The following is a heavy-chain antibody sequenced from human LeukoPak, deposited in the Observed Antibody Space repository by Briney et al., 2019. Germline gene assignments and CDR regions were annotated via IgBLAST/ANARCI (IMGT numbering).Heavy chain of an antibody. CDR3: ARYGAGPRHDYGDYTFDY. V-gene: IGHV4-59*01. D-gene: IGHD4-17*01. J-gene: IGHJ4*02. CDR1: GDSIGSYS. Sequence: SETLSLTCTVSGDSIGSYSWNWIRQPPGKGLEWIGYVYHTGSTNYNPFLKSRVTISVDTSKNQFSLKLSSVTAADTAVYYCARYGAGPRHDYGDYTFDYWGQGALVSVSA. CDR2: VYHTGST.